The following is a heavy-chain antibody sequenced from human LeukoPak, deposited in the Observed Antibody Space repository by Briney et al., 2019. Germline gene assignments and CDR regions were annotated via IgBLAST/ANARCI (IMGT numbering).Heavy chain of an antibody. CDR2: IYYSGST. J-gene: IGHJ4*02. D-gene: IGHD6-25*01. V-gene: IGHV4-59*01. CDR3: ASQIMSSGRQAFDY. Sequence: PSETLSLTCTVSGGSISSYYWSWIRQPPGKGLEWIGYIYYSGSTNYNPSLKSRVTISVDTSKNQFSLKLSSVTAADTAVYYCASQIMSSGRQAFDYWGQGTPVTVSS. CDR1: GGSISSYY.